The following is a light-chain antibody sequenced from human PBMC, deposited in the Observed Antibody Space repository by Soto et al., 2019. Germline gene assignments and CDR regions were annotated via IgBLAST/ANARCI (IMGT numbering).Light chain of an antibody. CDR3: AAWDVSLNGYV. V-gene: IGLV1-44*01. J-gene: IGLJ1*01. CDR1: SCNIGSNT. CDR2: SNN. Sequence: QSVLTQPPSASVTPGQRVTISCSGSSCNIGSNTVNWYQQLPGTAPKLLIYSNNQRPSGVPARFSGAKSGTSASLAISGLQSEDEADYYCAAWDVSLNGYVFGTGTKVTVL.